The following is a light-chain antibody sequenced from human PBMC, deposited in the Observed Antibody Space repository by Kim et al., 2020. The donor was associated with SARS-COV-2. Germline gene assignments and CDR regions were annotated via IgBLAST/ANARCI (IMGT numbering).Light chain of an antibody. CDR3: QQCGSSMYT. J-gene: IGKJ2*01. Sequence: EIVLTQSPGTLSLSPGDRATLSCRASQSVSSGDLAWYQQKPGQAPRLLIYGTSSRATGIPDRFSGSGSGTDFTHTISRLEPEDFAVYYCQQCGSSMYTFGQGTKLEI. CDR1: QSVSSGD. V-gene: IGKV3-20*01. CDR2: GTS.